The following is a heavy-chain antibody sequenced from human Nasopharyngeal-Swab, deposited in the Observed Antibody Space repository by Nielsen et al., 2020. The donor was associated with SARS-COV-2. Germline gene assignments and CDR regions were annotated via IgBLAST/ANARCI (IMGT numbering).Heavy chain of an antibody. D-gene: IGHD1-14*01. CDR1: GFTFSSYA. CDR2: ISGSGGST. J-gene: IGHJ6*03. V-gene: IGHV3-23*01. Sequence: GESLKISCAASGFTFSSYAMSWVRQAPGKGLEWVSAISGSGGSTYYADSVKGRFTISRDNSKNTLYLQMNSLRAEDTAVYYCAKGALTDPFYYYYYVDVWGKGTTVTVSS. CDR3: AKGALTDPFYYYYYVDV.